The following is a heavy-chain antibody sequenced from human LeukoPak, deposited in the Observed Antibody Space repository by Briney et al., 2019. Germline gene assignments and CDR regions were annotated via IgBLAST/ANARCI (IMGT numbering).Heavy chain of an antibody. CDR1: DGSINSYY. CDR2: IYYNGNT. V-gene: IGHV4-59*01. CDR3: ARGRSNYYGMDI. Sequence: SETLSLTCSVSDGSINSYYWNWIRRPPGKGLEWIGYIYYNGNTNYSPSLKSRVTMSVDTSKNLFSLKVSSVTAADTAVYYCARGRSNYYGMDIWGQGTTVTVSS. J-gene: IGHJ6*02. D-gene: IGHD1-26*01.